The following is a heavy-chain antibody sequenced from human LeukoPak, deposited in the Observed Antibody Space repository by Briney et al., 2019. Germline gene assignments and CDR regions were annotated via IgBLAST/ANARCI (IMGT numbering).Heavy chain of an antibody. Sequence: SETLSLTCTVSGGSISSYYWSWIRQPAGKGLEWIGRIYISGSTNYNPSLKSRVTMSVDTSKNQFSLKLSSVTAADTAVYYCARESQLELRLALDYWGQGTLVTVSS. CDR2: IYISGST. J-gene: IGHJ4*02. V-gene: IGHV4-4*07. D-gene: IGHD1-7*01. CDR3: ARESQLELRLALDY. CDR1: GGSISSYY.